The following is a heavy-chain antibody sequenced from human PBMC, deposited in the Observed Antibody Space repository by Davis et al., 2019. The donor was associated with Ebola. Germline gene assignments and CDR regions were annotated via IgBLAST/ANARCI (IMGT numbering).Heavy chain of an antibody. CDR1: GFDFSDYS. J-gene: IGHJ6*03. CDR2: ISSGGVTT. Sequence: GESLKISCAASGFDFSDYSMTWVRQAPGTGLQWLSYISSGGVTTYYADSVTGRFSTSRDNAKNSLFLQMSSLRDEDTAVYYCARVNLWSRGWGMDVWGNGTTVTVSS. D-gene: IGHD2-21*01. V-gene: IGHV3-48*02. CDR3: ARVNLWSRGWGMDV.